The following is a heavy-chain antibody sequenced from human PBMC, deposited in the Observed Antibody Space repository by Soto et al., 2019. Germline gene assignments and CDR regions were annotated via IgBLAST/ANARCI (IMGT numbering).Heavy chain of an antibody. CDR2: VYSAGMT. Sequence: GGSLRLSCTPSGFSVKGNYMGWVRQASGKGLEWVSVVYSAGMTYYADSVKGRFTISRDFSKNTLSLEMHSLRGEDTAVYFCAGARGFNYGFGYWGQGTQVPSPQ. D-gene: IGHD3-10*01. CDR1: GFSVKGNY. V-gene: IGHV3-53*01. CDR3: AGARGFNYGFGY. J-gene: IGHJ4*02.